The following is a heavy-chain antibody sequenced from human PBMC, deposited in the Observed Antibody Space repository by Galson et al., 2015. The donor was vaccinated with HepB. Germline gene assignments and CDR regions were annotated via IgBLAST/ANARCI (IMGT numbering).Heavy chain of an antibody. D-gene: IGHD2-2*02. J-gene: IGHJ3*02. V-gene: IGHV3-33*01. CDR3: ARDAVVVPAAILSYAFDI. CDR2: IWYDGSNK. Sequence: SLRLSCAASGFTFSSYGMHWVRQAPGKGLEWVAVIWYDGSNKYYADSVKGRFTISRDNSKNTLYLQMNSLRAEDTAVYYCARDAVVVPAAILSYAFDIWGQGTMVTVSS. CDR1: GFTFSSYG.